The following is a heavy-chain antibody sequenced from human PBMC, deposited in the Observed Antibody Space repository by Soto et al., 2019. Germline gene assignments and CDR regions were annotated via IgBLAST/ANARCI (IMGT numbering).Heavy chain of an antibody. D-gene: IGHD5-12*01. Sequence: EVQLLESGGGLVQPGGSLRLSCAASGFTFSSYAMIWVRQAPGKGLEWVSAISGSGGSTYYADSVKGRFTISRDNSKNTLYLQMNSLRAEDTAVYYCAKVGYSGYDFWGTFDYWGQGTLVTVSS. CDR3: AKVGYSGYDFWGTFDY. CDR2: ISGSGGST. J-gene: IGHJ4*02. V-gene: IGHV3-23*01. CDR1: GFTFSSYA.